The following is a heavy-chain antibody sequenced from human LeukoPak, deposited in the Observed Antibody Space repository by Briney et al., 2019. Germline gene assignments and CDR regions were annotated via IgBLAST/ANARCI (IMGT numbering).Heavy chain of an antibody. Sequence: SETLSLTCSVSGGSISSYYWSWIRQPPGKGLEWIGYIYYSGSTNYNPSLKSRVTMSVDTSKNQFSLKLTSVTAADTAVYYCARHVYVAAAPDYWGQGTLVTVSS. D-gene: IGHD6-13*01. V-gene: IGHV4-59*08. CDR3: ARHVYVAAAPDY. J-gene: IGHJ4*02. CDR2: IYYSGST. CDR1: GGSISSYY.